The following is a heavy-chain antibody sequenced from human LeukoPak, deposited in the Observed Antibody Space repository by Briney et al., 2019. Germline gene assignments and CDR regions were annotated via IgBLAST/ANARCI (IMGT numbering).Heavy chain of an antibody. J-gene: IGHJ5*02. D-gene: IGHD2-15*01. CDR2: INPSGGST. V-gene: IGHV1-46*01. CDR3: ARDRGSGGSCYYCGFDP. Sequence: ASVTVSCKASGYTFTSYYMHWVRQAPGQGLEWMGIINPSGGSTSYAQKFHGRVTMTRDTSTSTVYMELSSLRSEDTAGYYCARDRGSGGSCYYCGFDPWGQGTLVTVSS. CDR1: GYTFTSYY.